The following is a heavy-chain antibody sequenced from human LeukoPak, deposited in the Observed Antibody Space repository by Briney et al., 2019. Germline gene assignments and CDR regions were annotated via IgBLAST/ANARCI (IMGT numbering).Heavy chain of an antibody. CDR2: ISYDGSNK. J-gene: IGHJ4*02. V-gene: IGHV3-30-3*01. CDR3: ARFSSTPD. D-gene: IGHD6-6*01. CDR1: GFTFSSYA. Sequence: PGGSLRLSCAASGFTFSSYAMHWVRQAPGKGLEWVAVISYDGSNKYYADSVKGRFTISRDNSKNTLYLQTNSLRAEDTAVYYCARFSSTPDWGQGTLVTVSS.